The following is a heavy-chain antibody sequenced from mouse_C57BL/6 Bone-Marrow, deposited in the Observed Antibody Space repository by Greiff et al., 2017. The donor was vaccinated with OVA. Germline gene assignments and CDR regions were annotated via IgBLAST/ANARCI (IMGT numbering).Heavy chain of an antibody. CDR2: INPSSGYT. J-gene: IGHJ2*01. V-gene: IGHV1-7*01. CDR1: GYTFTSYW. D-gene: IGHD1-1*01. Sequence: VQLVESGAELAKPGASVKLSCKASGYTFTSYWMHWVKQRPGQGLEWIGYINPSSGYTKYNQKFKDKATLTADKSSSTAYMQLSSLTYEDSAVYYCARGGVVAPYYFDYWGQGTTLTVSS. CDR3: ARGGVVAPYYFDY.